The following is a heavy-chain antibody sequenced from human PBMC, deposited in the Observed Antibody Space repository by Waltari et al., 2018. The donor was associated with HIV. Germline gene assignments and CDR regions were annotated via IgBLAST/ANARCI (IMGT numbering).Heavy chain of an antibody. J-gene: IGHJ4*02. Sequence: QITLKESGPTLVKPTQTLTLTCTFSGFSLSTSGVGVGWCRQPPGKALKWLALVYWNEDKRYSPSLKSRVTISKDTSRNQVVLTMTSMDPVDTATYDSARARGGNLDYWGQGTLVTVSS. V-gene: IGHV2-5*01. CDR1: GFSLSTSGVG. CDR3: ARARGGNLDY. CDR2: VYWNEDK. D-gene: IGHD2-15*01.